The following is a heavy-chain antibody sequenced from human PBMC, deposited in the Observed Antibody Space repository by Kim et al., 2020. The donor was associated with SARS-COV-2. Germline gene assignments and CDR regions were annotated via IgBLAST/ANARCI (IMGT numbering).Heavy chain of an antibody. J-gene: IGHJ6*02. V-gene: IGHV4-31*03. D-gene: IGHD3-16*01. CDR1: GGSISSGGYY. CDR2: INYSGST. Sequence: SETLSLTCTVSGGSISSGGYYWSWIRQHPGKGLEWYGYINYSGSTYYNPSLKRRVTITVETSKNQLSLKLSPVTAADAAVYYCARGTWGLTQPYYYYVMDVWGQGTTVTVSS. CDR3: ARGTWGLTQPYYYYVMDV.